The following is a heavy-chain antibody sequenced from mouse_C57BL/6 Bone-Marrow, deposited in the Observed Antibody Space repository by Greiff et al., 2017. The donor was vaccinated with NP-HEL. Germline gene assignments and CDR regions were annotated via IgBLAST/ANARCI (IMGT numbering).Heavy chain of an antibody. Sequence: EVKVVESGGGLVKPGGSLKLSCAASGFTFSDYGMHWVRQAPEKGLEWVAYISSGRSTIYYADTVKGRFTISRDNAKNTLFLQMTRLRSEDTAMYYCARPDCSPSWCADWGKGTLVTVSA. V-gene: IGHV5-17*01. CDR2: ISSGRSTI. CDR1: GFTFSDYG. CDR3: ARPDCSPSWCAD. J-gene: IGHJ3*01.